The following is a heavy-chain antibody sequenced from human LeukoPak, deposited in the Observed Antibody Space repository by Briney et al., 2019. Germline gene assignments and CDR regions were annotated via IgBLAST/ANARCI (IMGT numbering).Heavy chain of an antibody. Sequence: ASVKVSCKASGGTFSSCTISWVRQAPGQGLEWMGRIIPILGIANYAQKFQGRVTITADKSTSTAYMELSSLRSEDTAVYYCARGDSSGYYSFDYWGQGTLVTVSS. J-gene: IGHJ4*02. CDR1: GGTFSSCT. V-gene: IGHV1-69*02. CDR2: IIPILGIA. CDR3: ARGDSSGYYSFDY. D-gene: IGHD3-22*01.